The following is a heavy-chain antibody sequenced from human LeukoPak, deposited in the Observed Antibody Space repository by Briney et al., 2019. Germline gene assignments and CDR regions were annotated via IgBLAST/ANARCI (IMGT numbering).Heavy chain of an antibody. CDR3: ARSLRGAGRHDY. D-gene: IGHD3-16*01. V-gene: IGHV4-31*03. CDR1: GGSISSGGYY. J-gene: IGHJ4*02. CDR2: IYYSGST. Sequence: PSQTLSLTCTASGGSISSGGYYWSWIRQHPGKGLEWIGYIYYSGSTYYNPSLKSRVSISVDTSKNQFSLRLNSVTAADTAVYYCARSLRGAGRHDYWGQGTLVTVSS.